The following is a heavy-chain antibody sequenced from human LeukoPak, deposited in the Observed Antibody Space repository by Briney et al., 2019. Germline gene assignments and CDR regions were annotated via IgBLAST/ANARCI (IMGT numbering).Heavy chain of an antibody. D-gene: IGHD2-8*01. V-gene: IGHV1-46*01. CDR2: INPSGGST. CDR3: ASYYWSARGDTGADY. CDR1: GYTFTSYY. J-gene: IGHJ4*02. Sequence: ASVKVSCKASGYTFTSYYMHWVRQAPGQGLEWMGIINPSGGSTSYAQKFQGRVTMTRDTSKNQFSLKLSSVTAADTAVYYCASYYWSARGDTGADYWGQGTLVTVSS.